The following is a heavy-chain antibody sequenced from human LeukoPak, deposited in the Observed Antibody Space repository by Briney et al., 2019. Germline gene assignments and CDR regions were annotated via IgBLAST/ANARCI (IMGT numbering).Heavy chain of an antibody. D-gene: IGHD2-21*02. CDR1: GFTFSSYS. CDR2: ISSSSSTI. CDR3: ARGPYCGGDCYNEYFQH. J-gene: IGHJ1*01. V-gene: IGHV3-48*04. Sequence: GGSLRLSCAASGFTFSSYSMNWVRQASGKGLEWVSYISSSSSTIYYADSVKGRFTISRDNAKNSLYLQMNSLRAEDTAVYYCARGPYCGGDCYNEYFQHWGQGTLVTVSS.